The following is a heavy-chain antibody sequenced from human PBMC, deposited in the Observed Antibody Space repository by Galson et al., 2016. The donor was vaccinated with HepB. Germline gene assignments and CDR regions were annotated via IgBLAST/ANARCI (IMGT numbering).Heavy chain of an antibody. CDR2: ISGNGGTT. V-gene: IGHV3-23*01. CDR3: AKGGDNRD. D-gene: IGHD2/OR15-2a*01. J-gene: IGHJ4*02. CDR1: GFTFCTYA. Sequence: SLRLSCAASGFTFCTYAMNWVRQVPGKGLEWVSLISGNGGTTYYADSVKGRFTISRDNAKSTVYLQMNSLGAEDTAVYYCAKGGDNRDWGQGTLVTVSS.